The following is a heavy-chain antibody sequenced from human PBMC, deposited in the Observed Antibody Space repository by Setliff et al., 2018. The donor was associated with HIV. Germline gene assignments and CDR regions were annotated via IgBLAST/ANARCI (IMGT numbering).Heavy chain of an antibody. CDR3: ARHYGDYVFDS. J-gene: IGHJ4*02. D-gene: IGHD4-17*01. V-gene: IGHV4-39*01. Sequence: SETLSLTCSVSGASIRTTSYPWGWIRQAPGKGLEWIGSIYYTGSTYYNPSFKSRVTISVDTSENQFSLKMYSVTAADTAVYYCARHYGDYVFDSWGQRTLVTVSS. CDR2: IYYTGST. CDR1: GASIRTTSYP.